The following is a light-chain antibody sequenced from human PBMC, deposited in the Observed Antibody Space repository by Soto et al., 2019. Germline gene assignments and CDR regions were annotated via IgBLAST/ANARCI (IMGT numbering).Light chain of an antibody. CDR2: GAS. J-gene: IGKJ2*01. CDR1: QSVNSN. Sequence: EIVMTQSPATLSVSPGERATLSCRASQSVNSNLAWYQQKPGQAPRLLISGASARATGFPARFSGSGSGTEFILTISSLQSEDFAVYYCQQYNNWPYTFGQGTRLEI. CDR3: QQYNNWPYT. V-gene: IGKV3-15*01.